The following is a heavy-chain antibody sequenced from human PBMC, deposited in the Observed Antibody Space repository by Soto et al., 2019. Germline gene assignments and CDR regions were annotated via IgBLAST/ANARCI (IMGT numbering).Heavy chain of an antibody. CDR3: ARTSLHSSNWYDY. CDR2: IFSNDDK. V-gene: IGHV2-26*01. Sequence: SGPTLVNPXETLTLTCTVSGFSLNNARMGVSWIRQPPGKALEWLAHIFSNDDKSYSTSLKTRLTISKDTSKRQVVLTMTNMDPVDTATYYCARTSLHSSNWYDYWGQGTLVTVS. D-gene: IGHD6-13*01. CDR1: GFSLNNARMG. J-gene: IGHJ5*01.